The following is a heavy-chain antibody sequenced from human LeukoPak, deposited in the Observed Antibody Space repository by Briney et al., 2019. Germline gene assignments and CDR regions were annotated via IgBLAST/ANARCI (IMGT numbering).Heavy chain of an antibody. V-gene: IGHV3-23*01. CDR1: EFTFSNYA. D-gene: IGHD3-22*01. J-gene: IGHJ5*02. CDR3: ARDLGQYYDTSDNWFDP. CDR2: ISGSGGPT. Sequence: GGSLRLSCAASEFTFSNYAMSWVRQAPGKGLEWVSVISGSGGPTYYADSVKGRFTISRDNSKNTRYLQMNSLRAEDTAVYYCARDLGQYYDTSDNWFDPWGQGTLVTVSS.